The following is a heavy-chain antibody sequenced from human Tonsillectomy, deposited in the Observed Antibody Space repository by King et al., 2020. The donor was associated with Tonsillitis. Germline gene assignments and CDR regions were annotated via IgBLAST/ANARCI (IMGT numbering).Heavy chain of an antibody. CDR3: ARKFDWSKNMIRGESSGMDV. J-gene: IGHJ6*02. D-gene: IGHD3-10*01. Sequence: QLQESGPGLVKPSETLSLICTVSGGSISSRTDLWGWIRQPPGKGLEWIGTIYYSGSTYYNSSLKSRVTISIDTSKNQFSLKVSSVTAADTAVYYCARKFDWSKNMIRGESSGMDVWGQGTTVIVSS. CDR1: GGSISSRTDL. V-gene: IGHV4-39*07. CDR2: IYYSGST.